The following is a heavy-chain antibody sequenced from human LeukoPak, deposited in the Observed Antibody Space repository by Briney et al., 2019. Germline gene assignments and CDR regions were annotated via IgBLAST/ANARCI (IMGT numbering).Heavy chain of an antibody. CDR1: GFTFSSYA. J-gene: IGHJ4*02. D-gene: IGHD3-3*01. V-gene: IGHV3-30*04. CDR3: ARAYYDFRSGYYTGIFDY. Sequence: GGSLRLSCAASGFTFSSYAMHWVRQAPGKGLEWVALISCDGRKILYADSVKGRFTISRDNSKNTLYLQMNSLRAEDTAVYYCARAYYDFRSGYYTGIFDYWGQGTLVTVSS. CDR2: ISCDGRKI.